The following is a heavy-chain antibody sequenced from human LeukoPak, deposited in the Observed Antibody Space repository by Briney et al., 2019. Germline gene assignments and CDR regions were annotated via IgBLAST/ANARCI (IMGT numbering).Heavy chain of an antibody. Sequence: SKTLSLTCAVYGGSFSGNYWSWIRQPPGKGLEWIGEINHSGSTNYNPSLKSRVTISVDTSKNQFSLKLSSVTAADTAVYYCARDPYYDFWSGYYSYYYGMDVWGQGTTVTVSS. CDR1: GGSFSGNY. V-gene: IGHV4-34*01. J-gene: IGHJ6*02. CDR3: ARDPYYDFWSGYYSYYYGMDV. CDR2: INHSGST. D-gene: IGHD3-3*01.